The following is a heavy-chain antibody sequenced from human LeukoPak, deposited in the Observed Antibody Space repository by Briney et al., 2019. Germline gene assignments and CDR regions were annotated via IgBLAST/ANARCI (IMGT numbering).Heavy chain of an antibody. V-gene: IGHV3-74*01. D-gene: IGHD6-13*01. CDR2: INPDGSST. CDR3: ARGLAAAGNSFDS. Sequence: GGSLRLSCAASGFTFSNYWMTWVRQAPGKGLVWVSRINPDGSSTRYADSVNGRFTISRDNAKNTLYLQMNSLRDEDTAVYYCARGLAAAGNSFDSWGQGTLVTVSS. J-gene: IGHJ4*02. CDR1: GFTFSNYW.